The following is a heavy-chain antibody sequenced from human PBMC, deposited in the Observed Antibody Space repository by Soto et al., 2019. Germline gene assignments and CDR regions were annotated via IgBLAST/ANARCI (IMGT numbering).Heavy chain of an antibody. J-gene: IGHJ5*02. CDR1: GFNFGVFW. CDR3: ASASSPDQTAAGVGTS. CDR2: INRDGSEK. Sequence: DVQLVESGGGLVQPGGSLRLSCAASGFNFGVFWMGWVRQAPGKGLEWVADINRDGSEKFYVDSVKGRFTISRDNAKTSLDLQMYSLTVEDTAVYYCASASSPDQTAAGVGTSWGRGTLVTVSS. D-gene: IGHD6-13*01. V-gene: IGHV3-7*01.